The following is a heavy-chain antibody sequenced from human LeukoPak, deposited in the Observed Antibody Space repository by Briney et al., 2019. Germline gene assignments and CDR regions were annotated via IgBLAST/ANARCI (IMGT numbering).Heavy chain of an antibody. CDR2: MYTSGST. Sequence: PSETLSLTCTVFGGSISSYYWSWVRQPAGKRLGWIGRMYTSGSTNYNPSLKSRVTMSVDTSKNQFSLKLSSVTAADTAVYYCARDTGYYFGSGNYLYYFDYWGQGTLVTVSS. V-gene: IGHV4-4*07. CDR3: ARDTGYYFGSGNYLYYFDY. CDR1: GGSISSYY. D-gene: IGHD3-10*01. J-gene: IGHJ4*02.